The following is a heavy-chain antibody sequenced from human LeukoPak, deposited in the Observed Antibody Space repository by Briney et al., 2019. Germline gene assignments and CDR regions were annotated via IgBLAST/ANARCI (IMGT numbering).Heavy chain of an antibody. CDR1: GFTFSSSW. CDR3: ARGRITMT. Sequence: GESLRLSCATSGFTFSSSWMTWVSQAPGKGLEWVANIKEDGSEKYYVDSVKGRFTISRDNAKNSLYLQMNSLRAEDTAVYYCARGRITMTWGQGTVVTVSS. CDR2: IKEDGSEK. J-gene: IGHJ4*02. D-gene: IGHD3-22*01. V-gene: IGHV3-7*01.